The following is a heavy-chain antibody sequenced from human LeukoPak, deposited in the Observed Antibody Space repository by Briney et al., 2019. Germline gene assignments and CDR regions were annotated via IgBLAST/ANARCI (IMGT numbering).Heavy chain of an antibody. CDR3: ATWAFYHDLDV. CDR1: GFAFHALA. D-gene: IGHD1-26*01. Sequence: GGSLRLSCAASGFAFHALAMHWVRQAPGKGLEWVSLTNSDGDKIYYADSVRGRFTISRDNSKTSLYLQMNSLRTEDTALYYCATWAFYHDLDVWGQGTTVTVSS. J-gene: IGHJ6*02. CDR2: TNSDGDKI. V-gene: IGHV3-43*02.